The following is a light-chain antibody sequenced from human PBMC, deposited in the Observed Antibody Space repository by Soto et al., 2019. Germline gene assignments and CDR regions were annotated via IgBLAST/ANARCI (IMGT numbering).Light chain of an antibody. V-gene: IGKV3-20*01. CDR2: GAS. Sequence: EIVLTQSPGTLSLSPGERATPSCRASQSVSSSYLAWYQQKPGQAPRLLIYGASSRATGIPDRFSGSGSGTDFTLTISRLEPGDFAVYYCQQYETFGQGTKVDIK. J-gene: IGKJ1*01. CDR1: QSVSSSY. CDR3: QQYET.